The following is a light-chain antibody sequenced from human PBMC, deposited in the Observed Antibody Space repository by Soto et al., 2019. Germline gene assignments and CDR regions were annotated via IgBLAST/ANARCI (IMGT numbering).Light chain of an antibody. V-gene: IGLV3-21*02. J-gene: IGLJ1*01. Sequence: SYELTQPPSVSVAPGQTARITCGGTNIGSKGVHWYQQKPGQAPVLVVYEDSDRPSGIPERFSGSNSGNTATLTISRVEAGDEADYYCQVWDSSSDLFYVFGTGTKLTVL. CDR1: NIGSKG. CDR2: EDS. CDR3: QVWDSSSDLFYV.